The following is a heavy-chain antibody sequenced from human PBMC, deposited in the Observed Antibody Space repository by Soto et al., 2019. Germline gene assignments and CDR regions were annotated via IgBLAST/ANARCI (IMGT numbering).Heavy chain of an antibody. CDR1: GYSFSSYW. J-gene: IGHJ6*02. Sequence: GESLKISCKASGYSFSSYWIGWVRQMPGKGLEWMGIIYPGDSDTKYSPSLQGRVTISADTSISTAYLQWTSLRAEDTAVYYCARDAAIASQVYYYYYGMDVWGQGTTVTVSS. CDR3: ARDAAIASQVYYYYYGMDV. D-gene: IGHD2-15*01. V-gene: IGHV5-51*01. CDR2: IYPGDSDT.